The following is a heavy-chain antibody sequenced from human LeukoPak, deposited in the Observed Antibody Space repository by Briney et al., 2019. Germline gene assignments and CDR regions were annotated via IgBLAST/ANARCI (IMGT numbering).Heavy chain of an antibody. Sequence: SETLSLTCTVSGGSISSYYWSWIRQPPGKGLEWIGYIYTSGSTNYNPSLKSRVTISVDTSKNQFSLKLSSVTAADTAVYYCARHVGNSWYVAFDIWGQGTLVTVSS. CDR1: GGSISSYY. V-gene: IGHV4-4*09. J-gene: IGHJ3*02. CDR2: IYTSGST. CDR3: ARHVGNSWYVAFDI. D-gene: IGHD6-13*01.